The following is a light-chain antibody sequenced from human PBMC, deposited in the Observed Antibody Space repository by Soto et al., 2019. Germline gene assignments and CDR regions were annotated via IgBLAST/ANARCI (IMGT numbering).Light chain of an antibody. J-gene: IGKJ4*01. Sequence: EIVLTQSPGTLSLSPGERATLSCRASESVSDNYLAWYQQRFGQAPRLVIYGASSRASAVPDRFSGSGSGADFTLTISRLEPEDFAVYYCQQYGSSPLTFGGGTKVDI. CDR2: GAS. CDR3: QQYGSSPLT. V-gene: IGKV3-20*01. CDR1: ESVSDNY.